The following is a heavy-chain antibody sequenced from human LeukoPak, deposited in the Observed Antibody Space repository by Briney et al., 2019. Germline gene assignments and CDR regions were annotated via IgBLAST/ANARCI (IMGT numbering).Heavy chain of an antibody. V-gene: IGHV4-61*02. CDR3: AREPRYCSSTSCYTPFDY. D-gene: IGHD2-2*02. J-gene: IGHJ4*02. Sequence: SETLSLTCTVSGGSISSGSYYWSWIRQPAGKGLEWIGRIYTSGSTNYNPSLKSRVTISVDTSKNQFSLKLSSVTAADTAVYYCAREPRYCSSTSCYTPFDYWGQGTLVTVSS. CDR1: GGSISSGSYY. CDR2: IYTSGST.